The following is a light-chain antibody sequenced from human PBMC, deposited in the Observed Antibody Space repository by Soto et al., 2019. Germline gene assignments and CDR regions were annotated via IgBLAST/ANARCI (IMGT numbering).Light chain of an antibody. Sequence: DIQMTQSPSSLSASIGDRVTITCRASQSISSYLNWYQQNPGKAPKLLIYAASNLQSGATSRFSGTGSGTDFTLTISSLQPEDFATYYCQQSSGIPYTFGQGTKLEIK. CDR1: QSISSY. V-gene: IGKV1-39*01. J-gene: IGKJ2*01. CDR3: QQSSGIPYT. CDR2: AAS.